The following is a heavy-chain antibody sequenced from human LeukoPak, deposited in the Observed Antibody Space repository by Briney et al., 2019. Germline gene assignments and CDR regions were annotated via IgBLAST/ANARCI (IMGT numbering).Heavy chain of an antibody. V-gene: IGHV3-48*03. CDR1: GFTFSSYE. CDR3: ARDLGMVDY. CDR2: ISSSGSTI. D-gene: IGHD1-14*01. Sequence: GGSLRLSCAASGFTFSSYEMNWVRQAPGKGLEWVSYISSSGSTIYYADSVKGRFTISRDNAKNSLYLQMNSPRAEDTAVYYCARDLGMVDYWGQGTLVTVSS. J-gene: IGHJ4*02.